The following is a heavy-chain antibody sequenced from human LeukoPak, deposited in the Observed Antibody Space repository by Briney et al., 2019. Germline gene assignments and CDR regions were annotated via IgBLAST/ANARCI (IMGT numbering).Heavy chain of an antibody. J-gene: IGHJ4*02. CDR2: IWYDGSNK. D-gene: IGHD2-21*02. CDR1: GFTFSNHG. Sequence: GRSLRLSCAATGFTFSNHGMHWVRQAPGKGPEWVALIWYDGSNKYYGDSVKGRFTISRDNSKNTVYLQMNSLRAEDTGVYYCARDRLEAVTDDDYFDYSGQGTLVTVSS. V-gene: IGHV3-33*01. CDR3: ARDRLEAVTDDDYFDY.